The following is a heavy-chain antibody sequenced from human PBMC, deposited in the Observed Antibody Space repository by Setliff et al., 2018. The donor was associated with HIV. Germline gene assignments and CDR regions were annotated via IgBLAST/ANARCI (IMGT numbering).Heavy chain of an antibody. CDR1: GFTFTTYW. CDR3: TRGWLAAQFDS. D-gene: IGHD6-19*01. CDR2: IKEDGTEK. V-gene: IGHV3-7*04. J-gene: IGHJ4*02. Sequence: PGGSLRLSCAASGFTFTTYWMSWVRQAPGKGLEWVASIKEDGTEKFYADPVKGRFTFSRDNAENSLYLQMNSLRAEDTAVYYCTRGWLAAQFDSWGQGTLVTVSS.